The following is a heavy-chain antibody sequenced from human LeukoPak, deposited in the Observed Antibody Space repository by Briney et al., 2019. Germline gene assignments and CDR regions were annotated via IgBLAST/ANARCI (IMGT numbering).Heavy chain of an antibody. D-gene: IGHD1-1*01. J-gene: IGHJ3*02. V-gene: IGHV4-59*01. CDR1: GGSISSYY. CDR2: IYYSGST. Sequence: PSETLSLTCTVSGGSISSYYWSWIRQPPGKGLEWIGYIYYSGSTNYNPSLKSRVTISVDTSKNQFSLKLSSVTAADTAVYYCARDGTQSDAFDIWGQGTMVTVS. CDR3: ARDGTQSDAFDI.